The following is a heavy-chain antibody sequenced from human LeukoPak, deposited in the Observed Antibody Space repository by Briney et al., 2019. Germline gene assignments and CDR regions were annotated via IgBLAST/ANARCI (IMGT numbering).Heavy chain of an antibody. CDR3: ANGNDY. V-gene: IGHV3-30*18. CDR1: GSTFSSYG. Sequence: PGRSLRLSCAASGSTFSSYGMHWVRQAPGKGLEWVAVISYDGSNKYYADSVKGRFTISRDNSKNTLYLQMNSLRAEDTAVYYCANGNDYWGQGTLVTVSS. D-gene: IGHD4-23*01. J-gene: IGHJ4*02. CDR2: ISYDGSNK.